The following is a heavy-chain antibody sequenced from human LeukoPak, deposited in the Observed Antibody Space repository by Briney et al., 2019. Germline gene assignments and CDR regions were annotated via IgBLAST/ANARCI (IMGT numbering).Heavy chain of an antibody. Sequence: GGSLRLSCVASGFTFSTYGMHWVRQAPGKGLEWVAIIWYDGSNKYYADSVKGRFTISRDNSKNTLYLQMNSLRAEDTAVYYCARDLTGGELDYWGQGTLVTVSS. J-gene: IGHJ4*02. CDR2: IWYDGSNK. V-gene: IGHV3-33*01. D-gene: IGHD1-14*01. CDR3: ARDLTGGELDY. CDR1: GFTFSTYG.